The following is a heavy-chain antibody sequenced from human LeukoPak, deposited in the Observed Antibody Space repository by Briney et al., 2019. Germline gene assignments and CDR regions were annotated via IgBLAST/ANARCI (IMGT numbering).Heavy chain of an antibody. Sequence: PGGSLRLSCAASGFTFSSYGMSWVRQAPGKGLEWVSAISGSGGSTYYADSVKGRFTISRDNSKNTLYLQMNSLRAEDTAVYYCAKAPMGASWRRNYYYMDVWGKGTTVTVSS. CDR2: ISGSGGST. CDR3: AKAPMGASWRRNYYYMDV. CDR1: GFTFSSYG. V-gene: IGHV3-23*01. D-gene: IGHD3-16*01. J-gene: IGHJ6*03.